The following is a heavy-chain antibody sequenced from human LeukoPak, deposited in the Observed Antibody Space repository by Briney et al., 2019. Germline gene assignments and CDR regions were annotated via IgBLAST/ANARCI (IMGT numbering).Heavy chain of an antibody. Sequence: GGSLRLSCAASGFTLINYAMSWVRQAPGKGLEWVSGDSGTGFSKHYTDSVKGRFTISRDNSKNTLYLQMNSLRAEDTAVYYCASLSVEDDAFDIWGQGTMVTVSS. V-gene: IGHV3-23*01. CDR1: GFTLINYA. CDR3: ASLSVEDDAFDI. J-gene: IGHJ3*02. CDR2: DSGTGFSK. D-gene: IGHD1-1*01.